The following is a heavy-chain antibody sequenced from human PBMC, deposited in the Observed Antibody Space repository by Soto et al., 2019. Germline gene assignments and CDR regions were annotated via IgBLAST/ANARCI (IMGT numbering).Heavy chain of an antibody. CDR2: INHSGST. Sequence: SETLSLTCAVYGGSFSGYYWSWIRQPPGKGLEWIGEINHSGSTNYNPSLKSRVTISVDTSKNQFSLKLSSVTAADTAVYYCARGGRGSGTLYYYMDVWGKGTTVTVSS. CDR3: ARGGRGSGTLYYYMDV. CDR1: GGSFSGYY. V-gene: IGHV4-34*01. J-gene: IGHJ6*03. D-gene: IGHD3-10*01.